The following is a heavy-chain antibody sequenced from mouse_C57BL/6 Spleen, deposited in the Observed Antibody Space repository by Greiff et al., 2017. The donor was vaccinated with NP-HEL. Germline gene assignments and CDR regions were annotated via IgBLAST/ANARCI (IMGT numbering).Heavy chain of an antibody. D-gene: IGHD2-4*01. CDR1: GYTFTSYW. CDR3: ARSSYDYDLAWFAY. CDR2: IYPGSGST. J-gene: IGHJ3*01. V-gene: IGHV1-55*01. Sequence: VQLQQPGAELVKPGASVKMSCKASGYTFTSYWITWVKQRPGQGLEWIGDIYPGSGSTNYNEKFKSKATLTVDTSSSTAYMQLSSLTSEDSAVYYCARSSYDYDLAWFAYWGQGTLVTVSA.